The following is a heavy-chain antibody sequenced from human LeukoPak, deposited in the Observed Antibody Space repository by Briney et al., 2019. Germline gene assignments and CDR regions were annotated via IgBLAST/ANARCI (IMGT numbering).Heavy chain of an antibody. CDR1: GYTFTGYY. Sequence: ASVKVSCRASGYTFTGYYMHWVRQAPGQGLEWMGWINPNSGGTNYAQKFQGWVTMTRDTSISTAYMELSRLRSDDTAVYYCARDYRGSGWGLDAFDIWGQGTMVTVSS. D-gene: IGHD6-19*01. CDR2: INPNSGGT. CDR3: ARDYRGSGWGLDAFDI. V-gene: IGHV1-2*04. J-gene: IGHJ3*02.